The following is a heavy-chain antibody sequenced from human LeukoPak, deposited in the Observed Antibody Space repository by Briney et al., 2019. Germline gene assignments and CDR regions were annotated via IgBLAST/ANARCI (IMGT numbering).Heavy chain of an antibody. Sequence: GGSLRLSCAAFGFTFSSYSMNWVRQAPGKGLEWISYISGSSNTIYYADSVKGRFTTSGDNAKNTLYLQMNSLRAEDTAIYYCIRGSREYFGMDVWGQGTTVSVSS. D-gene: IGHD1-26*01. CDR1: GFTFSSYS. J-gene: IGHJ6*02. CDR3: IRGSREYFGMDV. CDR2: ISGSSNTI. V-gene: IGHV3-48*01.